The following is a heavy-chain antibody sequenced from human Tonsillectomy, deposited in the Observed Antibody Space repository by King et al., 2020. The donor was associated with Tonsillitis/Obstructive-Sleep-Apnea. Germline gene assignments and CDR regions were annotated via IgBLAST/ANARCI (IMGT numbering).Heavy chain of an antibody. CDR3: ARDPIYCRGDSCHHQSTYYYYGMDV. J-gene: IGHJ6*02. V-gene: IGHV1-18*01. CDR2: ISAYNGNT. CDR1: GYNFTNYG. Sequence: QLVQSGAEVKKPGASVKVSCKASGYNFTNYGISWVRQAPGQGLEWMGWISAYNGNTNYAQKLHGRLTMTTDTSTSTAYMELRSLRSDDTAVFYCARDPIYCRGDSCHHQSTYYYYGMDVWGQGTTVTVSS. D-gene: IGHD2-15*01.